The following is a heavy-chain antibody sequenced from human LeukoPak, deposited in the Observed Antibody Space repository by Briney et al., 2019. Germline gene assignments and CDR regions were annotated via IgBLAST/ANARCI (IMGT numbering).Heavy chain of an antibody. D-gene: IGHD2-15*01. Sequence: SETLSLTCTVSGGSISSYYWSWIRQPPRKGLEWIGYIYNRGSTNYNPSLKSRVTISVDTSKNQFSLKLSSVTAADTAVYYCARDSPQYCSGGSCPYFDYWGQGTLVTVSS. J-gene: IGHJ4*02. CDR2: IYNRGST. CDR1: GGSISSYY. CDR3: ARDSPQYCSGGSCPYFDY. V-gene: IGHV4-59*01.